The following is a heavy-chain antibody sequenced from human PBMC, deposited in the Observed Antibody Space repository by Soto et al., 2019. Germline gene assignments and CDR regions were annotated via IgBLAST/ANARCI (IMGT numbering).Heavy chain of an antibody. Sequence: XGTLCHTGTVSGGSISSSSYYWGWIREPPGKGLEWIGSIYYSGSTYYNPSLKSRVTISVDTSKNQFSLKLSSVTAADTAVYYCARNGQVRAIQPKYYCDYRGQGTLVTVSS. J-gene: IGHJ4*02. CDR1: GGSISSSSYY. D-gene: IGHD5-18*01. V-gene: IGHV4-39*01. CDR2: IYYSGST. CDR3: ARNGQVRAIQPKYYCDY.